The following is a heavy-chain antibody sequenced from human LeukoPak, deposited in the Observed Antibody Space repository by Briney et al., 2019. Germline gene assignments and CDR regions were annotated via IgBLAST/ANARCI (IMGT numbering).Heavy chain of an antibody. CDR1: GGSFSGYY. D-gene: IGHD4-11*01. CDR3: ARRQYHGFDP. Sequence: SETLSLTCAVYGGSFSGYYWSWIRQPPGKGPEWIGEINHSGSTNYNPSLKSRVTISVDTSKNQFSLKLNSVTAADTAVYYCARRQYHGFDPWGQGTLVTVSS. CDR2: INHSGST. V-gene: IGHV4-34*01. J-gene: IGHJ5*02.